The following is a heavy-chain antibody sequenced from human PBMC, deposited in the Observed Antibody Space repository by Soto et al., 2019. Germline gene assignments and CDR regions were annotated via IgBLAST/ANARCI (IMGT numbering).Heavy chain of an antibody. Sequence: PGGSLRLSCAASGFTVSSNYMSWVRQAPGKGLEWVSYISSGSGTIYYADSVKGRFTISRDNSKNMLYLQMNSLRAEDTAVYYCTRDEYFRTGWYVGMDVWGQGITVTVSS. D-gene: IGHD6-19*01. V-gene: IGHV3-48*01. CDR1: GFTVSSNY. CDR3: TRDEYFRTGWYVGMDV. CDR2: ISSGSGTI. J-gene: IGHJ6*02.